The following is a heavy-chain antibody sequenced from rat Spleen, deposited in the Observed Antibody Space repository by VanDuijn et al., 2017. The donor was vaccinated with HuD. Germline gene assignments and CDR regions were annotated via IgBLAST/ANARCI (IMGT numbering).Heavy chain of an antibody. CDR3: TRHHYDGYYHGPVFGVMDA. Sequence: EVQLVESGGGLVQPGRSLKLSCAASGFTFSNSGMAWVRQTPTKGLEWVASISSGGGGIYYLDSVKGRFTISRDNAKSTLYLQMDSLRSEDTASYYCTRHHYDGYYHGPVFGVMDAWGQGASVTVSS. D-gene: IGHD1-12*03. V-gene: IGHV5S13*01. J-gene: IGHJ4*01. CDR1: GFTFSNSG. CDR2: ISSGGGGI.